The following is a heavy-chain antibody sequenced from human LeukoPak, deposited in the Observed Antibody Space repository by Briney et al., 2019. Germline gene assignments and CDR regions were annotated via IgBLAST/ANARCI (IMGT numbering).Heavy chain of an antibody. D-gene: IGHD4-11*01. Sequence: GESLKISCKGSGYSFATNWTGWVRQMPGKGLEWMGIIYPSDSDTRYSPSFQGQVTISADKSISTAYLQWSSLKASDTAMYYCATTTVTTGSPFDYWGQGTLVTVSS. V-gene: IGHV5-51*01. CDR1: GYSFATNW. CDR2: IYPSDSDT. J-gene: IGHJ4*02. CDR3: ATTTVTTGSPFDY.